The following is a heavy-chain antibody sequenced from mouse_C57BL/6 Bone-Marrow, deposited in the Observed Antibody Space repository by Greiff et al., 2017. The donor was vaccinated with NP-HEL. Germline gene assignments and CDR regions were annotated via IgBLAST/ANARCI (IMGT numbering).Heavy chain of an antibody. CDR3: AKAYDYDVEYYFDY. J-gene: IGHJ2*01. V-gene: IGHV1-64*01. CDR2: IHPNSGST. D-gene: IGHD2-4*01. CDR1: GYTFTSYW. Sequence: VQLQQPGAELVKPGASVKLSCKASGYTFTSYWMHWVKQRPGQGLEWIGMIHPNSGSTNYNEKFKSKATLTVDKSSSTAYMQLSSLTSEDSAVYYCAKAYDYDVEYYFDYWGQGTTLTVSS.